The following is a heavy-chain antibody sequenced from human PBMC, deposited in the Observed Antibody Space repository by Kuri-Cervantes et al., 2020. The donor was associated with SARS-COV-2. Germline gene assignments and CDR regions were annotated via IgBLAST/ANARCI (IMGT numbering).Heavy chain of an antibody. CDR3: ARDERDYDFWSGYYKDENWYFDL. CDR1: GFTFSSYS. V-gene: IGHV3-21*01. Sequence: GESLKISCAASGFTFSSYSMNWVRQAPGKGLEWVSSISSSSSYIYYADSVKSRFTISRDNAKNSLYLQMNSLRAEDTAVYYCARDERDYDFWSGYYKDENWYFDLWGRGTLVTVSS. J-gene: IGHJ2*01. D-gene: IGHD3-3*01. CDR2: ISSSSSYI.